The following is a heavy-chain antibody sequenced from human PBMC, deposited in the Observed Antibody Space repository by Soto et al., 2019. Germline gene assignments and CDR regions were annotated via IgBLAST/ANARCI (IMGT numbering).Heavy chain of an antibody. CDR3: ARGRGTIFGVVIPSDYYYYGMDV. Sequence: PSETLSLTCAVYGGSFSGYYWGWIRQPPGRGREGIGEINHSGSTNYNPSLKSRVTISVDTSKNQFSLKLSSVTAADTAVYYCARGRGTIFGVVIPSDYYYYGMDVWGQGTTVTVSS. J-gene: IGHJ6*02. CDR1: GGSFSGYY. CDR2: INHSGST. D-gene: IGHD3-3*01. V-gene: IGHV4-34*01.